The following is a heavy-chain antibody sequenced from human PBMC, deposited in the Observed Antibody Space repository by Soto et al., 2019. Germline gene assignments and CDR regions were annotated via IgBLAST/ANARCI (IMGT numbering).Heavy chain of an antibody. CDR1: GFTFDDYA. CDR2: ISWNSGSI. CDR3: AKDTGGGCSSTSCYSSDYYYYMDV. V-gene: IGHV3-9*01. D-gene: IGHD2-2*01. J-gene: IGHJ6*03. Sequence: GGSLRLSCAASGFTFDDYAMHWVRQAPGKGLEWVSGISWNSGSIGYADSVKGRFTISRDNAKNSLYLQMNSLRAEDTALYYCAKDTGGGCSSTSCYSSDYYYYMDVWGKGTTVTVSS.